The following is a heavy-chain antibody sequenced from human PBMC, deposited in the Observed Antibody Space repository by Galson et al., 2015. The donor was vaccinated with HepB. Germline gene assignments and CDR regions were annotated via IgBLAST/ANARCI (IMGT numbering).Heavy chain of an antibody. CDR1: GGYY. CDR2: IYYSGST. CDR3: ARWRGSVPAPNGWFDP. Sequence: GGYYWSWIRQHPGKGLEWIGYIYYSGSTYYNPSLKSRVTISVDTSKNQFSLKLSSVTAADTAVYYCARWRGSVPAPNGWFDPWGQGTLVTVSS. J-gene: IGHJ5*02. V-gene: IGHV4-31*02. D-gene: IGHD2-2*01.